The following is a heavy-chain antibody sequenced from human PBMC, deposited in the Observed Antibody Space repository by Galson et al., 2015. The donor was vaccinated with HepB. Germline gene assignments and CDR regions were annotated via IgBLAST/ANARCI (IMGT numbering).Heavy chain of an antibody. CDR1: GSTLSKYD. Sequence: SLRLSCADSGSTLSKYDMHWVRQAPGKGLEWVSGISGRGDSTYYTDSVKGRFTISRDNSQNMLYLQMSSLRAEDKAVYYCAKDRYDDTLTGYYTHWGQGTLATVSS. D-gene: IGHD3-9*01. J-gene: IGHJ4*02. CDR2: ISGRGDST. V-gene: IGHV3-23*01. CDR3: AKDRYDDTLTGYYTH.